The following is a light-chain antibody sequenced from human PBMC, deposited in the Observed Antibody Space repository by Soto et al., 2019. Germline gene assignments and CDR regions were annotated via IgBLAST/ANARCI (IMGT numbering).Light chain of an antibody. CDR3: QHYTNYSGE. Sequence: IQMTQAASSVSASTGDRVTITCLASQGIRSCLAWYQQKPGKAPKLLIYAASTLQSGVPSRFSGSGSGTEFTLTISSLQRNDLATRYCQHYTNYSGEIGQGTKVDIK. J-gene: IGKJ1*01. V-gene: IGKV1-8*01. CDR1: QGIRSC. CDR2: AAS.